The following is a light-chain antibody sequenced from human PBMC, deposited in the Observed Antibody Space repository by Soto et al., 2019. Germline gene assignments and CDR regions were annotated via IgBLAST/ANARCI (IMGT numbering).Light chain of an antibody. Sequence: QSVLTQPRSVSGSPGQSVTISSTGTSSDVGGYNYVSWYQQHPGKAPKLMIYDVSKRPSGVPDRFSGSKSGNTASLTISGLQAEDEADYYCCSYAGSYTLFGGGTQLTVL. CDR2: DVS. CDR3: CSYAGSYTL. J-gene: IGLJ2*01. V-gene: IGLV2-11*01. CDR1: SSDVGGYNY.